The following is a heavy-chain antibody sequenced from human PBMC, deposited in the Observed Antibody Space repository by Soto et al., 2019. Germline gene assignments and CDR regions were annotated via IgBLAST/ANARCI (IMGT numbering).Heavy chain of an antibody. CDR1: GYTFTSYA. D-gene: IGHD1-26*01. V-gene: IGHV1-3*01. Sequence: ASVKVSCKASGYTFTSYAMHWVRQPPGQRLEWTGWINAGNGNTKYSQKFQGRVTITRDTSASTAYMELSSLRSEDTAVYYCARGGSLYWYFDLWGRGTLVTVSS. CDR2: INAGNGNT. CDR3: ARGGSLYWYFDL. J-gene: IGHJ2*01.